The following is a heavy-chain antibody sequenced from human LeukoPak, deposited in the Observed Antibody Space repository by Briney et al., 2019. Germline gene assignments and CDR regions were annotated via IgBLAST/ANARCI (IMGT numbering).Heavy chain of an antibody. Sequence: SGGSLRLSCAASGFTFSSYSMNWVRQAPGKGLEWVSSISSSSSYTYYADSVKGRFTISRDNAKNSLYLQMNSLRAEDTAVYYCARDGFGELSTDYFDYWGQGTLVTVSS. D-gene: IGHD3-10*01. CDR3: ARDGFGELSTDYFDY. CDR2: ISSSSSYT. CDR1: GFTFSSYS. V-gene: IGHV3-21*01. J-gene: IGHJ4*02.